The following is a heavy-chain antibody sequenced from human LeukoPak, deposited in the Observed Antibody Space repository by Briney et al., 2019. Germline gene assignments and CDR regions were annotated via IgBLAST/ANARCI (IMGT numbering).Heavy chain of an antibody. Sequence: PGGSLRLSCAASGFTFSSYGMHWVRQAPGKGLGWVAGISYDGSNKYYADPVKGRFTISRDNTQNTLYLQMNSLRAEDTAVYYCAKGPHGGYIAAAVALAPYYYYGMDVWGQGTTVTVSS. J-gene: IGHJ6*02. V-gene: IGHV3-30*18. D-gene: IGHD6-13*01. CDR2: ISYDGSNK. CDR3: AKGPHGGYIAAAVALAPYYYYGMDV. CDR1: GFTFSSYG.